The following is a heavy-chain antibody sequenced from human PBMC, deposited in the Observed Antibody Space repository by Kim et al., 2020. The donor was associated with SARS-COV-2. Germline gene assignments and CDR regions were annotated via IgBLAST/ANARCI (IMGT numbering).Heavy chain of an antibody. J-gene: IGHJ6*03. V-gene: IGHV1-58*02. D-gene: IGHD6-13*01. Sequence: SVKVSCKASGFTFSTSAMQWVRQARGQRLEWIGWIVVGSGKTNYAQKFQERVTITRDMSTSTVYMELSSLRSEDTAVYYCAAAQQQLGYYYYYYMDVWGKGTTVTVSS. CDR1: GFTFSTSA. CDR3: AAAQQQLGYYYYYYMDV. CDR2: IVVGSGKT.